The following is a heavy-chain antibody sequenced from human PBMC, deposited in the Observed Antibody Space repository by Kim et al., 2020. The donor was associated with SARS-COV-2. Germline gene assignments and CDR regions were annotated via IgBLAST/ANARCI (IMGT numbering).Heavy chain of an antibody. D-gene: IGHD6-19*01. CDR1: GYTFTSYA. CDR3: ARDSSGWYEDEYYFDS. CDR2: INTNTGNP. J-gene: IGHJ4*02. Sequence: ASVKVSCKASGYTFTSYAMNWVRQAPGQGLEWMGWINTNTGNPTYAQGFTGRFVFSLDTSVSTAYLQISSLKAEDTAVYYCARDSSGWYEDEYYFDSWGQGTLVTVSS. V-gene: IGHV7-4-1*02.